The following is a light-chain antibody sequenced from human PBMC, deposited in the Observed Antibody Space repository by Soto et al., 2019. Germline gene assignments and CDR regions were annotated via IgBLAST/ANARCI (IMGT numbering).Light chain of an antibody. CDR3: AAWDDSLRVGV. CDR2: RNN. Sequence: QSVLTQPPSASWTPGQRVTISCSGSSSNIGSNYVYWYQQLPGTAPKLLIYRNNQRPSGVPDRFSGSKSGTSASLAISGLRSEDEADYYCAAWDDSLRVGVFGGGTKLTVL. V-gene: IGLV1-47*01. J-gene: IGLJ3*02. CDR1: SSNIGSNY.